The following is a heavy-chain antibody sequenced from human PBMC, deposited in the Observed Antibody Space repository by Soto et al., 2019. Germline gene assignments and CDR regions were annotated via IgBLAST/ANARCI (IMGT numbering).Heavy chain of an antibody. D-gene: IGHD2-2*01. CDR1: GGSISSGDYY. CDR2: IYYSGST. Sequence: QVQLQESGPGLVKPSQTLSLTCTVSGGSISSGDYYWSWIRQPPGKGLEWIGYIYYSGSTYYNPSIKRRVTLSVDTSKHQFSLKLSSVTAADTAVYYCARERPDGTRLDPWGQGTLVTVSS. J-gene: IGHJ5*02. V-gene: IGHV4-30-4*01. CDR3: ARERPDGTRLDP.